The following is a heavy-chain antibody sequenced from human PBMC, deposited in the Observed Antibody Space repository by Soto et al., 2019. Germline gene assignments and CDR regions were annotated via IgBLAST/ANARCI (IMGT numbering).Heavy chain of an antibody. Sequence: QVRLQESGPGLVKPSETLSLTCTVSGGSISRYYWSWIRQPPGKGLEWIGYIHNSGSTNYNPSLKSRVTISVDTSRHQVSLKLSSVTAADTAVYYCARKIGEGGTTYYYYGIDVWGQGTTVTVSS. V-gene: IGHV4-59*08. J-gene: IGHJ6*02. D-gene: IGHD1-1*01. CDR2: IHNSGST. CDR1: GGSISRYY. CDR3: ARKIGEGGTTYYYYGIDV.